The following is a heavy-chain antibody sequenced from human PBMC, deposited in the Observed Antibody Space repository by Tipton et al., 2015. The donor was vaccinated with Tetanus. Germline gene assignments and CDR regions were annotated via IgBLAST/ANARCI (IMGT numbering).Heavy chain of an antibody. CDR2: IYQSGST. V-gene: IGHV4-4*02. J-gene: IGHJ6*02. CDR1: GDSISSSHW. Sequence: TLSLTCAVSGDSISSSHWWSWVRQPPGKGLEWIGEIYQSGSTNYNPSLQSRVSISVDKSKNQFSLKLSSVTAADTAGYYCARDREEGGYYGSGSLDVWGQGTTVTVSS. D-gene: IGHD3-10*01. CDR3: ARDREEGGYYGSGSLDV.